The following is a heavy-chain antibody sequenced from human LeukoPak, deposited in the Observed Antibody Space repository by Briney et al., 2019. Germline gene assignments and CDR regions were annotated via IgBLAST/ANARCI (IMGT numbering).Heavy chain of an antibody. D-gene: IGHD6-6*01. J-gene: IGHJ4*02. CDR3: ARASIGAARPGPFDY. Sequence: SETLSLTCTVSGGSISSYYWSWNRQPPGKGLEWIGYIYYSGSTNYNPSLKSRVTISVDTSKNQFSLKLSSVTAADTAVYYCARASIGAARPGPFDYWGQGTLVTVSS. V-gene: IGHV4-59*08. CDR1: GGSISSYY. CDR2: IYYSGST.